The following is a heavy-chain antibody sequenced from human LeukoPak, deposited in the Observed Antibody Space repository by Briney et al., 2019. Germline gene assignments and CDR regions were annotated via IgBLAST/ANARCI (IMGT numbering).Heavy chain of an antibody. CDR2: ISSSGTYI. CDR3: ARERQQLVLGYNWFDP. D-gene: IGHD6-13*01. CDR1: GSTFSSYT. V-gene: IGHV3-21*01. J-gene: IGHJ5*02. Sequence: GGSLRLSCAASGSTFSSYTMNWVRQAPGKGLEWVSSISSSGTYIYYADSLKGRFTISRDNAKNSLYLQMNSLRAEDTGIYFCARERQQLVLGYNWFDPWGQGTLVTVSS.